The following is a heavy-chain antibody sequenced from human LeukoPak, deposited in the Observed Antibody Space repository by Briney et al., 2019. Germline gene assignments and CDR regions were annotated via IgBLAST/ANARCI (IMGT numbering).Heavy chain of an antibody. Sequence: GGSLRLSCAASGFTVSSNYMSWVRQAPGKGLEWVSVIYSGGSTYYADSVKGRFTISRDNSKNTLYLQMNSLRAEDTAVYYCARSVGLQLRYRGAFDYWGQGTLVTVSS. D-gene: IGHD5-18*01. V-gene: IGHV3-66*01. CDR3: ARSVGLQLRYRGAFDY. J-gene: IGHJ4*02. CDR2: IYSGGST. CDR1: GFTVSSNY.